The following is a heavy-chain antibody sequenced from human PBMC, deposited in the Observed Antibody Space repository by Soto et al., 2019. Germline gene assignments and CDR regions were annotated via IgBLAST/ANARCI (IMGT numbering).Heavy chain of an antibody. CDR2: ISAYNGNT. D-gene: IGHD3-10*01. Sequence: QVQLVQSGAEVKKPGASVKVSCKASGYTFTSYGISWVRQAPGQGLEWMGWISAYNGNTNYAQKLQGRVTMTTDTSTSTAYMELRSLRSDDTAVYYCASMVRGVNADGTDYYYYLDVWGKGTTVTVSS. CDR3: ASMVRGVNADGTDYYYYLDV. V-gene: IGHV1-18*01. CDR1: GYTFTSYG. J-gene: IGHJ6*03.